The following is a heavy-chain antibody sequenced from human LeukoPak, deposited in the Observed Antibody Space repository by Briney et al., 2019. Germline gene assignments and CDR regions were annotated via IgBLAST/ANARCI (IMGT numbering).Heavy chain of an antibody. Sequence: GGSLRLSCAASGFTVSSNYMSWVRQAPGKGLGWVSVIYSGGSTYYADSVKGRFTISRDNSKNTLYLQMNSLRAEDTAVYYCARDGDDYGDYSDYWGQGTLVTVSS. CDR1: GFTVSSNY. CDR2: IYSGGST. J-gene: IGHJ4*02. D-gene: IGHD4-17*01. CDR3: ARDGDDYGDYSDY. V-gene: IGHV3-53*01.